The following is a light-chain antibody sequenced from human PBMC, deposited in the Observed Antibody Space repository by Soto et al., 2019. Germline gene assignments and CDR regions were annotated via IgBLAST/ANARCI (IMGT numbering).Light chain of an antibody. Sequence: VLTQSPAALSLSPGERATLSCRASQSVSSSYLAWYQQKPGQAPRLLIYGASSRATGIPDRFSGSGSGTDFTLTISRLEPEDFAVYYCQQYGSSPPITFGQGTRLEIK. CDR2: GAS. CDR3: QQYGSSPPIT. CDR1: QSVSSSY. J-gene: IGKJ5*01. V-gene: IGKV3-20*01.